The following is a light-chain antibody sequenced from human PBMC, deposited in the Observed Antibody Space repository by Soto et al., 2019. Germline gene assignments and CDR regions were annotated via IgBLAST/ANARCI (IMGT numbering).Light chain of an antibody. Sequence: DIQLTQSPSFLSASVGYRVTITCRSSQGISSYLGWYQQRPGKAPKLLIYGASTLQSGVPSRFSGSGSGTEFTLTISSLQPEDFATYYCQQSYSTLRITFGQGTRLEIK. CDR1: QGISSY. J-gene: IGKJ5*01. CDR3: QQSYSTLRIT. V-gene: IGKV1-9*01. CDR2: GAS.